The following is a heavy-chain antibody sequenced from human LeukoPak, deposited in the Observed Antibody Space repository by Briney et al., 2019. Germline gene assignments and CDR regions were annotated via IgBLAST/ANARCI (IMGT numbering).Heavy chain of an antibody. V-gene: IGHV3-74*01. CDR2: VYVDGRTT. Sequence: GGSLRLSCVASGFTFSNYWMHWVRQPPGKGLVWVSRVYVDGRTTNYADSVKGRFTISRDNAKNTVYLEMNSLSVEDTATYYCIRDFRSADLWGQGTLVTVTS. CDR3: IRDFRSADL. J-gene: IGHJ5*02. CDR1: GFTFSNYW.